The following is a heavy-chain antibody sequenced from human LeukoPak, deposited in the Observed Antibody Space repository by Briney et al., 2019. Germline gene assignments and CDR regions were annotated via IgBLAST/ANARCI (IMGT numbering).Heavy chain of an antibody. CDR1: GYTFTSYG. D-gene: IGHD3-22*01. J-gene: IGHJ4*02. Sequence: ASVKVSCKASGYTFTSYGISWVRQATGQGLEWMGWMNLNSGNTGYAQKFQGRVTMTRNTSISTAYMELSSLRSEDTAVYYCARSGGYDSSGYYFRSKKPLRWGQGTLVTVSS. CDR3: ARSGGYDSSGYYFRSKKPLR. CDR2: MNLNSGNT. V-gene: IGHV1-8*02.